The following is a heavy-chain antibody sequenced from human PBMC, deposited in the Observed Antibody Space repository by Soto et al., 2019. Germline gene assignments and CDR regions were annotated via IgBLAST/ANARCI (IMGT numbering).Heavy chain of an antibody. V-gene: IGHV4-4*07. CDR1: GDSITSYY. CDR3: ARVGDSGYYWYFDY. D-gene: IGHD3-22*01. J-gene: IGHJ4*02. Sequence: PSETLSLTCTVSGDSITSYYWTWIRQAAGKRLECIGRVFSSGTTNYNPSLKSQVTMSVDTSKNQLSLKLTSVTAADTAVYYCARVGDSGYYWYFDYWGQGALVTVSS. CDR2: VFSSGTT.